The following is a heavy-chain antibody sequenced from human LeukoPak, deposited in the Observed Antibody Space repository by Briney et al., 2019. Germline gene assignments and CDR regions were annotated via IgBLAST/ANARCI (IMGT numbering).Heavy chain of an antibody. V-gene: IGHV1-18*01. CDR3: ARDPSYCSGGSCYLTLYYYYYGMDV. Sequence: ASVKLCCKASGYTFTSYGISWVRQAPGQGLGWMGWISTYNSNTNYAQKLQGRVTMTTDTSTSTAYMELRSLRSDDTAVYYCARDPSYCSGGSCYLTLYYYYYGMDVWGQGTTVTVSS. J-gene: IGHJ6*02. D-gene: IGHD2-15*01. CDR1: GYTFTSYG. CDR2: ISTYNSNT.